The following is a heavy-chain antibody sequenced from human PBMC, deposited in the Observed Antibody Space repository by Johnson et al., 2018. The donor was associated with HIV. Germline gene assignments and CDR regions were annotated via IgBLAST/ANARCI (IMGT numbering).Heavy chain of an antibody. J-gene: IGHJ3*02. CDR2: IRYDGVNK. CDR1: GFTFSSYG. Sequence: QVQLVESGGGLVQPGGSLRLSCAASGFTFSSYGMHWVHQAPGKGLEWVAFIRYDGVNKQYTDSVKGRFTISRDNFKNRLYLQMDSLRAEDTAVYYCAKDVGNYWPNAFDIWGQGTTVTVSS. D-gene: IGHD3-22*01. V-gene: IGHV3-30*02. CDR3: AKDVGNYWPNAFDI.